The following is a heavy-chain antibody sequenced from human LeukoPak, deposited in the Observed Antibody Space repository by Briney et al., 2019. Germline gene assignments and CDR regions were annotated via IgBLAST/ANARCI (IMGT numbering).Heavy chain of an antibody. J-gene: IGHJ3*01. Sequence: GESLKTSCKGSGYSFANYWIGWVRQMPGKGLEWMGIIYPADSDTRYSPSFQGQVTISADKSINLAYLQWSSLKASDTAMYFCASAGITAAFDVWGQGTVVSVSS. V-gene: IGHV5-51*01. CDR2: IYPADSDT. CDR1: GYSFANYW. CDR3: ASAGITAAFDV. D-gene: IGHD1-20*01.